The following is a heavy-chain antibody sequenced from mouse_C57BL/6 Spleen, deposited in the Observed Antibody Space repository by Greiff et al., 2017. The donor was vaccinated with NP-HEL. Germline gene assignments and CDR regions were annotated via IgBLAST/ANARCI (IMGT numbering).Heavy chain of an antibody. CDR3: ARGLGHYAMDY. D-gene: IGHD4-1*01. Sequence: QVQLQQPGAELVRPGTSVKLSCKASGYTFTSYWMHWVKQRPGQGLEWIGVIDPSDSYTNYNQKFKGKATLTVDTSSSTAYMQLSSLTSEDSAVYYCARGLGHYAMDYGGQGTSVTVSS. CDR1: GYTFTSYW. J-gene: IGHJ4*01. CDR2: IDPSDSYT. V-gene: IGHV1-59*01.